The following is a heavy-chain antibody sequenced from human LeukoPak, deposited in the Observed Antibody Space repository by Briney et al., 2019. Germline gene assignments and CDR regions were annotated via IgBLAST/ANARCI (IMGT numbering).Heavy chain of an antibody. V-gene: IGHV3-23*01. D-gene: IGHD3-22*01. Sequence: GGSLRLSCAASGFTFSSYAMSWVRQAPGKGLEWVSAISGSGGTTYYTDSVKGRFTISRDNSKNTLYLQMNSLRAEDTAVYYCVRDDDRPDNGLDYWGQGTLVTVSS. CDR2: ISGSGGTT. CDR3: VRDDDRPDNGLDY. J-gene: IGHJ4*02. CDR1: GFTFSSYA.